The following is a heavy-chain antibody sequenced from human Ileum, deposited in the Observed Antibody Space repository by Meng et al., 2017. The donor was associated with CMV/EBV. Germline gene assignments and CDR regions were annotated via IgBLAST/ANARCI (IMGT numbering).Heavy chain of an antibody. CDR2: INRGDSVI. CDR1: RFTLSNHD. D-gene: IGHD3-3*01. V-gene: IGHV3-48*03. Sequence: GGSLRLSCASSRFTLSNHDMNWVRQAPGKGLEWLSHINRGDSVILYADSVKGRFTISRDIAKNSLYLQMNSLRVEDTAVYYCTKDQGISGFTMDVWGQGTTVTVSS. J-gene: IGHJ6*02. CDR3: TKDQGISGFTMDV.